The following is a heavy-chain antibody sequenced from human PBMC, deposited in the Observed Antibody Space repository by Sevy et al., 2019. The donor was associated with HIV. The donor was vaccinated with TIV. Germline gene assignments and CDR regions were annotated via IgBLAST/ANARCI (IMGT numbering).Heavy chain of an antibody. J-gene: IGHJ4*02. CDR3: AKAESSGWYYFDY. CDR2: ISGSGGST. V-gene: IGHV3-23*01. Sequence: GGSLRLSCAASGFTFSSYAMSWVRQAPGKGLEWVSAISGSGGSTYYADSAKGRFTISGDNSKNTLYLQMNSPRAEDTAVYYCAKAESSGWYYFDYWGQGTLVTVSS. CDR1: GFTFSSYA. D-gene: IGHD6-19*01.